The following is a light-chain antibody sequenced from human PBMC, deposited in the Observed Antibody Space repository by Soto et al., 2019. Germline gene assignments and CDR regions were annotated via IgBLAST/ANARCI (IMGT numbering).Light chain of an antibody. Sequence: SVLTQPASVSGSPGQSITISCTGPSSDVGGYNYVSWYQQHPGKAPKLMIYDVSNRPSGVSNRFSGSKSGNTASLTISGLQAEDEADHYCSSYTSSSTYVFGIGTKVTVL. V-gene: IGLV2-14*01. CDR1: SSDVGGYNY. J-gene: IGLJ1*01. CDR2: DVS. CDR3: SSYTSSSTYV.